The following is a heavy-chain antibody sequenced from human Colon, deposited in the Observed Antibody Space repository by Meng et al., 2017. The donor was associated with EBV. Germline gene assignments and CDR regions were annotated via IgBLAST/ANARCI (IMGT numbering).Heavy chain of an antibody. CDR2: IYYTGST. V-gene: IGHV4-30-4*01. J-gene: IGHJ4*02. CDR1: GGSINSGDYY. CDR3: ARNYYFDY. Sequence: QVRLQVSGPGLVKPSQPLSLTCTVSGGSINSGDYYWSWIRQPPGKGREWIGYIYYTGSTYYNPSLKSRVTISMDTSKNQFSLRLSSVTAADTAVYYCARNYYFDYWGQGTLVTVSA.